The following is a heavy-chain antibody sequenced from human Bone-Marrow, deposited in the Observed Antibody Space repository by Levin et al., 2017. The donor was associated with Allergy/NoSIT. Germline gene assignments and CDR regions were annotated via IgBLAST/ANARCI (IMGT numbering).Heavy chain of an antibody. J-gene: IGHJ5*02. V-gene: IGHV4-30-4*01. CDR2: IYYSGST. CDR3: ARVLLVVPAADVDWFDP. Sequence: SETLSLTCTVSGGSISSGDYYWSWIRQPPGKGLEWIGYIYYSGSTYYNPSLKSRVTISVDTSKNQFSLKLSSVTAADTAVYYCARVLLVVPAADVDWFDPWGQGTLVTVSS. CDR1: GGSISSGDYY. D-gene: IGHD2-2*01.